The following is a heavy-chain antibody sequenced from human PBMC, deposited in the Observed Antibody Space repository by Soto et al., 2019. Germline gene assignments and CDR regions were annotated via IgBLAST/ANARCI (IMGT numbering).Heavy chain of an antibody. J-gene: IGHJ5*02. CDR2: IYHSGIT. CDR1: GGPISRGGYS. V-gene: IGHV4-30-2*05. CDR3: ARSVFP. Sequence: SETLSPTRAVSGGPISRGGYSWSWIRQPPGKGLEWIGYIYHSGITYYNPSLKSRVTISVDTSKNQFSLKLSSVTAADTAVYYCARSVFPWGQGTLVTVS.